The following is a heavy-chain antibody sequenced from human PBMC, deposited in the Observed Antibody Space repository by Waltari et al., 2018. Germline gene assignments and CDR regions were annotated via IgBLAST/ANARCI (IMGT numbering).Heavy chain of an antibody. D-gene: IGHD3-10*02. CDR3: ATSKLFGTSVEY. CDR2: INHSGNT. CDR1: GGSFSGYF. Sequence: QVQVQQWGAGPLQPSETLSLPCPVYGGSFSGYFYNWFRQPPGKGLEWVGEINHSGNTKYNPSLKSRVTISLDTSKNHISLDLNSVTAADTAVYYCATSKLFGTSVEYWGQGTLVTVSS. J-gene: IGHJ4*02. V-gene: IGHV4-34*02.